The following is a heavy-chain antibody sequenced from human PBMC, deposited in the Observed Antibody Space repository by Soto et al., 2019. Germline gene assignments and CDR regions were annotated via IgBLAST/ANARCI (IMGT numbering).Heavy chain of an antibody. Sequence: PGGSLRLSCAVSAFTFNNYAMYWVRQAPGKGLEWVAVILFDGSDTYYADSVKDRFSISRDNSKEKLYLQMNSLRVDDTAVYYCARGPHRIAVDGTMSFFDYWGRGALVTVSS. CDR2: ILFDGSDT. CDR3: ARGPHRIAVDGTMSFFDY. V-gene: IGHV3-33*07. D-gene: IGHD6-19*01. J-gene: IGHJ4*02. CDR1: AFTFNNYA.